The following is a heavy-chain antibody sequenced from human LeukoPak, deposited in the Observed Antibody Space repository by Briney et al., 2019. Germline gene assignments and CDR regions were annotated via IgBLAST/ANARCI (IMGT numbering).Heavy chain of an antibody. D-gene: IGHD1-26*01. CDR1: GGSISGTNW. CDR2: ISQAGQT. CDR3: SRESGPFCPFGY. J-gene: IGHJ4*02. V-gene: IGHV4/OR15-8*02. Sequence: SETLSLTCGVSGGSISGTNWWSWVRQPPGQGLEWIGEISQAGQTNYNPSLNGRVTMSLDKSSNQLSLHLTSVTAADTATYYCSRESGPFCPFGYWGQGTLVIVSS.